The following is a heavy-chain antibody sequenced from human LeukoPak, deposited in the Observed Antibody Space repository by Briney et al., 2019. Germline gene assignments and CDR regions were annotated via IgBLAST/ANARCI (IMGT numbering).Heavy chain of an antibody. CDR2: INHSGST. CDR1: GGSFSGYY. V-gene: IGHV4-34*01. J-gene: IGHJ3*02. CDR3: AREYCSSGSYAFDI. Sequence: SETLSLTCAVHGGSFSGYYWSWIRQPPGKGLEWIGEINHSGSTNYNPSLKSRVTISVDTSKNQFSLKLSSVTAADTAVYYCAREYCSSGSYAFDIWGQGTMVTVSS. D-gene: IGHD3-22*01.